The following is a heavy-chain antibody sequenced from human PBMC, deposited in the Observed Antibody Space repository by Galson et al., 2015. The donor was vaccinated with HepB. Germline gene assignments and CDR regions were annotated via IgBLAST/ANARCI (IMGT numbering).Heavy chain of an antibody. CDR2: ISYDGSNK. D-gene: IGHD3-10*01. Sequence: SLRLSCAASGFTFSSYAMHWVRQAPGKGLEWVAVISYDGSNKYYADSVKGRFAISRDNSKNTLYLQMNSLRAEDTAVYYCARDSGSGSYYSQPDYWGQGTLVTVSS. J-gene: IGHJ4*02. V-gene: IGHV3-30*09. CDR1: GFTFSSYA. CDR3: ARDSGSGSYYSQPDY.